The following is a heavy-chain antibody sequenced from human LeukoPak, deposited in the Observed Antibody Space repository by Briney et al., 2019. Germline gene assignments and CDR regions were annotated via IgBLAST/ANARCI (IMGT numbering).Heavy chain of an antibody. CDR2: IKSKTDGGTT. CDR1: GFTFSSCW. J-gene: IGHJ4*02. Sequence: GGSLRLSCVVSGFTFSSCWMSWVRQAPGKGLEWVGRIKSKTDGGTTDYAAPVKGRFTISRDDSKNTLYLQMNSLKTEDTAVYYCTTEHLTTVTTIDYWGQGTLVTVSS. CDR3: TTEHLTTVTTIDY. V-gene: IGHV3-15*01. D-gene: IGHD4-17*01.